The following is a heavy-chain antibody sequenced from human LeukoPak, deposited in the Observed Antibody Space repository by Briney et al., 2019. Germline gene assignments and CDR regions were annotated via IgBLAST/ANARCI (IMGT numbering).Heavy chain of an antibody. CDR3: ARLVVPEAFDFDS. D-gene: IGHD2-2*01. Sequence: SKTLSLTSAVSSGSITTYYWNWIRQAAGKEQESIGYNHHRGSANYNPPLKRRVTLSIDTSKDQFFLRLTSVTAADTAVYYCARLVVPEAFDFDSWGQGTLVTVSS. V-gene: IGHV4-59*08. CDR1: SGSITTYY. J-gene: IGHJ4*02. CDR2: NHHRGSA.